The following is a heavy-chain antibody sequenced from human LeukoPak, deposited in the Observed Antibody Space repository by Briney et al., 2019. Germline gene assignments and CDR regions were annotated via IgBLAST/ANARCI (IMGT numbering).Heavy chain of an antibody. D-gene: IGHD3-22*01. CDR2: ISGSGGDT. CDR1: GLTFSDYA. Sequence: PGGSLRLYCAASGLTFSDYAMRWVRQAPGKGLEWVSTISGSGGDTYYADSVKGRFTISRDNSKNTLYLQTNSLRAEDTAVYYCATPLMYYYDSSGYYFPFDSWGQGTLVTVSS. J-gene: IGHJ4*02. V-gene: IGHV3-23*01. CDR3: ATPLMYYYDSSGYYFPFDS.